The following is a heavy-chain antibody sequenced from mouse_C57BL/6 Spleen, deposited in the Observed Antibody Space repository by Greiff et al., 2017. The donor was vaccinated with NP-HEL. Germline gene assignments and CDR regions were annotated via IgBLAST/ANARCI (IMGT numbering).Heavy chain of an antibody. CDR2: IDPETGGT. Sequence: QVQLKQSGAELVRPGASVTLSCKASGYTFTDYEMHWVKQTPVHGLEWIGAIDPETGGTAYNQKFKGKAILTADKSSSTAYMELRSLTSEDSAVYYCTGWSPYFDYWGQGTTLTVSS. J-gene: IGHJ2*01. V-gene: IGHV1-15*01. CDR1: GYTFTDYE. CDR3: TGWSPYFDY.